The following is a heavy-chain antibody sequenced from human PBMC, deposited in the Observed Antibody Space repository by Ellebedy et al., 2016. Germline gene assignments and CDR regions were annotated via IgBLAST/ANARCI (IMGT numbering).Heavy chain of an antibody. Sequence: ASVKVSCXASGYTFSTYDITWVRQAPGQGLEWMGSISPDNGDTDYAQKFQGRVTMTTDKNARTAYMDLRSLRSDDTAVYYCARGNHYYDSSGYHDWGQGTLVTVSS. D-gene: IGHD3-22*01. J-gene: IGHJ4*02. CDR3: ARGNHYYDSSGYHD. CDR1: GYTFSTYD. CDR2: ISPDNGDT. V-gene: IGHV1-18*01.